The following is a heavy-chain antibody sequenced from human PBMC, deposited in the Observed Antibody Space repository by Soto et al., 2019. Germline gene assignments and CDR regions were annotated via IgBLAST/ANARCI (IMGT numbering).Heavy chain of an antibody. CDR3: GRVIYSETYYDPYDYGLDV. CDR1: GFTFDEFG. V-gene: IGHV3-20*04. J-gene: IGHJ6*02. Sequence: PGGSLRLSCAASGFTFDEFGMSWVRQVPGKGPEWVSSFNWNGNYIHYADSVRGRFTISRDSAKKSLYLQVNSLRAEDTAVYYCGRVIYSETYYDPYDYGLDVWGQGTTVTVSS. D-gene: IGHD1-26*01. CDR2: FNWNGNYI.